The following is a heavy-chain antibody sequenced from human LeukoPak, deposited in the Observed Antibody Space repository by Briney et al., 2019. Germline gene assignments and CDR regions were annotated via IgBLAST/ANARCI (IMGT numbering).Heavy chain of an antibody. Sequence: PSETLSLTCAVSGGSLSTDNWWTWVRQPPGKGLEWIGEIHHSGSTNYNPSLKSRVTISVDTSKNQFSLKLSSVTAADTAVFYCARGSAHFDYWGQGTLVTVSS. D-gene: IGHD3-10*01. CDR3: ARGSAHFDY. CDR2: IHHSGST. J-gene: IGHJ4*02. V-gene: IGHV4-4*02. CDR1: GGSLSTDNW.